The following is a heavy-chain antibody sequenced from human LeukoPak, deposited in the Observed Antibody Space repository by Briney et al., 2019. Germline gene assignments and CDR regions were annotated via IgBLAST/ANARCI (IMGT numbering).Heavy chain of an antibody. V-gene: IGHV3-30*18. J-gene: IGHJ6*04. CDR2: ISYDGSNK. Sequence: GGSLRLSCAASGFTFSSYGMHWVRQAPGKGLEWVAVISYDGSNKYYADSAKGRFTISRDNSKNTLYLQMNSLRAEDTAVYYCAKAAPRPTYYDILTGYPRGYYGMDVWGKGTTVTVSS. D-gene: IGHD3-9*01. CDR1: GFTFSSYG. CDR3: AKAAPRPTYYDILTGYPRGYYGMDV.